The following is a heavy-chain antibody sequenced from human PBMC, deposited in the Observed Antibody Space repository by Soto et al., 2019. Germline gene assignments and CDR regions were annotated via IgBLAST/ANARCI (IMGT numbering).Heavy chain of an antibody. D-gene: IGHD3-22*01. Sequence: ASVKVSCKASGYTFTGYYMHWVRQAPGQGLEWMGWINPNSGGTNYAQKFQGRVTMTRDTSISTAYMELSRLRSDDTAVYYCATVRGYYDSSGPLDYWGQGTLVTVSS. J-gene: IGHJ4*02. CDR3: ATVRGYYDSSGPLDY. CDR1: GYTFTGYY. CDR2: INPNSGGT. V-gene: IGHV1-2*02.